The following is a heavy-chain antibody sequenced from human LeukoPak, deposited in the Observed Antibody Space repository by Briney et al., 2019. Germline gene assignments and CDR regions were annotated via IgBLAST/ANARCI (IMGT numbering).Heavy chain of an antibody. CDR2: ISPASNTI. CDR1: GFAFNTYA. CDR3: ESGPRFGDY. J-gene: IGHJ4*02. D-gene: IGHD3-10*01. Sequence: GGSLRLSCITSGFAFNTYAMYWVRQAPGKGLEWISYISPASNTIYYADSVKGRFTISRDNAKNSVFLQMSSLRDEDTAVYYCESGPRFGDYWGQGTLVTVSS. V-gene: IGHV3-48*02.